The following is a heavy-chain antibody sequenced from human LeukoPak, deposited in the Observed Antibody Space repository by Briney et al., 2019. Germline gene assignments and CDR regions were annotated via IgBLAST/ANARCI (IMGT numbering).Heavy chain of an antibody. Sequence: PSQTLSLTCTVSGGSISSGDYYWSWIRQPPGKGLEWIGYIYYSGSTYYNPSLKSRVTISVDTSKNQFSLKLSSVTAADTAVYYCARERSDREWELHFDYWGQGTLVTVSS. V-gene: IGHV4-30-4*01. D-gene: IGHD1-26*01. J-gene: IGHJ4*02. CDR1: GGSISSGDYY. CDR2: IYYSGST. CDR3: ARERSDREWELHFDY.